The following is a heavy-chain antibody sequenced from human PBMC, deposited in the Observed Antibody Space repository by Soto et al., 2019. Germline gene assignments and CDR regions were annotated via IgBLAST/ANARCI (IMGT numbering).Heavy chain of an antibody. CDR1: GFTFDDYA. V-gene: IGHV3-9*01. CDR2: ISWNSGSI. Sequence: DVQLVESGGGLVQPGRSLRLSCAASGFTFDDYAMHWVRQAPGKGLEWVSGISWNSGSIGYADSVKGRFTISRDNAKNSLYLQMNSLRAEDTALYYCAKAPYSSGWSNAFDIWGQGTMVTVSS. CDR3: AKAPYSSGWSNAFDI. D-gene: IGHD6-19*01. J-gene: IGHJ3*02.